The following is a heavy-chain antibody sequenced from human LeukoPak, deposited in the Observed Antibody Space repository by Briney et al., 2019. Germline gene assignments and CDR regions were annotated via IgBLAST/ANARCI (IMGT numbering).Heavy chain of an antibody. D-gene: IGHD6-19*01. CDR2: MNPNSGNT. CDR1: GYTFTSYD. Sequence: ASVKVSCKASGYTFTSYDINWVRQATGQGLEWMGWMNPNSGNTGYAQKFQGRVTMTRNTSISTAYMELSSLRSEDTAVYYCALYRSSGWDEIIDYWGQGTLVTVSS. CDR3: ALYRSSGWDEIIDY. J-gene: IGHJ4*02. V-gene: IGHV1-8*01.